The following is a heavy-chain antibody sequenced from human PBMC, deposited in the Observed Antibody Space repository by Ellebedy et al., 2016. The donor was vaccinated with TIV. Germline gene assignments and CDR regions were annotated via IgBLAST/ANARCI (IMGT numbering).Heavy chain of an antibody. D-gene: IGHD1-26*01. V-gene: IGHV4-4*08. CDR2: VHYSGTT. CDR3: ARDNIEGASTASDY. Sequence: SETLSLTCTVSGVSISSQYWSWIRQPPGKGLEWIGYVHYSGTTNYNPSLKSRVTISVDTSKNQFSLRLSSVTAADTAVYYCARDNIEGASTASDYWGQGTLVTVSS. CDR1: GVSISSQY. J-gene: IGHJ4*02.